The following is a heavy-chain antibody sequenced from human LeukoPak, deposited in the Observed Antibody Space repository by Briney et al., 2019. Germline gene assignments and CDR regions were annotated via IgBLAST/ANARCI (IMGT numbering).Heavy chain of an antibody. V-gene: IGHV4-34*01. CDR1: GGSFSGYY. CDR3: AANSADQNTLGSSYKV. CDR2: INHSGST. J-gene: IGHJ4*02. D-gene: IGHD3-10*01. Sequence: SETLSLTCAVYGGSFSGYYWSWIRQPPGKGLEWIGEINHSGSTNYNPSLKSRVTISVDTSKNQFSLKLSSVTAADTAMYYCAANSADQNTLGSSYKVWGQGTLVTVSS.